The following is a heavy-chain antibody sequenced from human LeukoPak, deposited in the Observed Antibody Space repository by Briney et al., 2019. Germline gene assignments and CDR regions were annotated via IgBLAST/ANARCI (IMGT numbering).Heavy chain of an antibody. V-gene: IGHV1-2*02. Sequence: ASVKVSCKASGYTFTGYYMHWVRQGTGQGLEWMGWINPNSGGTNYAQKFQGRVTMTRDTSISTAYMELSRLRSDDTAVYYCTKPGIAAAGIWFDPWGQGTLVTVSS. J-gene: IGHJ5*02. CDR3: TKPGIAAAGIWFDP. CDR1: GYTFTGYY. D-gene: IGHD6-13*01. CDR2: INPNSGGT.